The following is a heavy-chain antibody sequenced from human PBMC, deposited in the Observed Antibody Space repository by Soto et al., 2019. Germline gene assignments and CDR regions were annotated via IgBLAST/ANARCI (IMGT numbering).Heavy chain of an antibody. CDR2: TYYRSKWYN. J-gene: IGHJ3*02. CDR1: GDSVSSNSAA. V-gene: IGHV6-1*01. D-gene: IGHD6-19*01. Sequence: QTLSLTCAISGDSVSSNSAAWNWIRQSPSRGLEWLGRTYYRSKWYNDYAVSVKSRITINPDTSKNQFSLQLNSVTPEETAVYYCARDISWLVLGAFDIWGQGTMVTVSS. CDR3: ARDISWLVLGAFDI.